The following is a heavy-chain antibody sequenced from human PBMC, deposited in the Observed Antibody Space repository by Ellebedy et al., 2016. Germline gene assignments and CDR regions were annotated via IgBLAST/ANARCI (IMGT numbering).Heavy chain of an antibody. CDR3: ARDTGNGCPGDY. Sequence: GESLKISCAASGFTFSNFWMTWVRLLPGKGLEWVANIRPDGSGKYYVDSVKGRFTISRDNARNSLYLQMNSLRGEDSARYYCARDTGNGCPGDYWGQGALVTVSS. CDR2: IRPDGSGK. J-gene: IGHJ4*02. D-gene: IGHD6-19*01. V-gene: IGHV3-7*03. CDR1: GFTFSNFW.